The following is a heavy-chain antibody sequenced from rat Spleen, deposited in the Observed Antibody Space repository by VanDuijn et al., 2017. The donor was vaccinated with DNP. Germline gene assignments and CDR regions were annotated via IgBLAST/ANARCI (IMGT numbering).Heavy chain of an antibody. D-gene: IGHD1-5*01. Sequence: EVQLVESGGGLVQPGRSLKLSCAASGVIFSNYDMAWVRQAPTKGLEWVASISTSGGSTHYRDSVKGRFSVSRDNAKGTLYLQMDSLRSEDTATYYCARVIGTTRSYFDYWGQGVMVTVSS. J-gene: IGHJ2*01. V-gene: IGHV5S23*01. CDR1: GVIFSNYD. CDR2: ISTSGGST. CDR3: ARVIGTTRSYFDY.